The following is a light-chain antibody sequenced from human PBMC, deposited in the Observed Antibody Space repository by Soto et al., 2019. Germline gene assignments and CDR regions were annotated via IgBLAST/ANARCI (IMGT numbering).Light chain of an antibody. J-gene: IGLJ3*02. CDR3: SSYSNSNTLWV. CDR1: XXXXGGYNY. CDR2: EVS. V-gene: IGLV2-14*01. Sequence: QSVLTQPASVSGSPGQSITISXSXXXXXXGGYNYVSWHQQHPGKAPKLMIYEVSNRPSGVSNRFSGSKSGNTASLTISGLQAEDEADYYCSSYSNSNTLWVFGGGTKLTVL.